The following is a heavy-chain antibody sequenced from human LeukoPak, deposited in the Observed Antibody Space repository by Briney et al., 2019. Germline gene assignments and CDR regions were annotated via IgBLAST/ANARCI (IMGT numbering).Heavy chain of an antibody. J-gene: IGHJ5*02. D-gene: IGHD3-3*01. CDR2: INPSGGST. Sequence: GASVKVSCKASGYTFTSYYMHWVRQAPGQGLEWMGIINPSGGSTSYAQKFQGRVTMTRDTSISTAYMELSRLRSDDTAVYYCAREGAFWSGYVNWFDPWGQGTLVTVSS. CDR1: GYTFTSYY. CDR3: AREGAFWSGYVNWFDP. V-gene: IGHV1-46*01.